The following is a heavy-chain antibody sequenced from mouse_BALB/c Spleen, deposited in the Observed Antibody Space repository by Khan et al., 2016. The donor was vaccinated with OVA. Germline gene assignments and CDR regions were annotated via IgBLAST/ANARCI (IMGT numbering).Heavy chain of an antibody. CDR2: IWSGGST. CDR3: ARNYDYDEGLAY. J-gene: IGHJ3*01. V-gene: IGHV2-2*02. CDR1: GFSLTTYG. D-gene: IGHD2-4*01. Sequence: QVQLKQSGPGLVQPSQSLSITCTVSGFSLTTYGVHWVRQSPGKGLAWLGVIWSGGSTDYNAAFISRLSISKDSSKRQVFFKMNILQVNDTAIDYCARNYDYDEGLAYWGQGTLVTVSA.